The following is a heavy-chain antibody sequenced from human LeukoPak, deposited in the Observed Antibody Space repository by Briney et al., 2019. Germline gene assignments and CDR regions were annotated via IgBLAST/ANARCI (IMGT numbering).Heavy chain of an antibody. CDR3: ARAVHITPNWFDP. CDR2: IYTSGST. Sequence: ASETLSLTCTVSGGSISSGGYYWSWIRQPAGKGLEWIGRIYTSGSTNYNPSLKSLVTISVDTSKNQFSLKLSSVTAADTAVYYCARAVHITPNWFDPWGQGTLVTVSS. D-gene: IGHD2-21*01. CDR1: GGSISSGGYY. V-gene: IGHV4-61*02. J-gene: IGHJ5*02.